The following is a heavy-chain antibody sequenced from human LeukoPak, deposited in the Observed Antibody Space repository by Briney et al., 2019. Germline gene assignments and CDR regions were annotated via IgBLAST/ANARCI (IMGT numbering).Heavy chain of an antibody. D-gene: IGHD3-10*01. Sequence: GASVKVSCKASGYTFTNYGISWLRQAPGQGLEWMGWISAYNGNTFYRQNLQGRVALTTDTSTNTAYMELRSLRSDDTAVYYCARECYGTGLNWFDPWGQGTLVTVSS. V-gene: IGHV1-18*01. J-gene: IGHJ5*02. CDR2: ISAYNGNT. CDR3: ARECYGTGLNWFDP. CDR1: GYTFTNYG.